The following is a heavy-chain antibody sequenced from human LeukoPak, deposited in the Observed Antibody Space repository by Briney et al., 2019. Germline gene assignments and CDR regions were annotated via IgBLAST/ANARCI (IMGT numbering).Heavy chain of an antibody. CDR3: ARASPHYDFWSGYQDAFDI. CDR2: ISSSGSTI. Sequence: GGTLRLSCAASGFTFSDYYMSWIRQAPGKGLEWVSYISSSGSTIYYADSVKGRFTISRDNSKNTLYLQMNSLRAEDTAVYYCARASPHYDFWSGYQDAFDIWGQGTMVTVSS. V-gene: IGHV3-11*04. J-gene: IGHJ3*02. D-gene: IGHD3-3*01. CDR1: GFTFSDYY.